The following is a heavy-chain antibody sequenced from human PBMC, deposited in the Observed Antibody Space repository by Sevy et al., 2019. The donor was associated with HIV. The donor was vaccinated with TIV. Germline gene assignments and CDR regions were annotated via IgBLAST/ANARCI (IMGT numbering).Heavy chain of an antibody. J-gene: IGHJ6*02. CDR2: ILYDGSNK. CDR3: ARGLAALPGYDYGMDD. D-gene: IGHD6-6*01. Sequence: GGSLRLSCTASGFTFSTYGLHWVRQAPGKGLEWVAVILYDGSNKYYGDSVKGRFTIYRDNSKNTLYLQMNSLRGEDTAVYYCARGLAALPGYDYGMDDWGQGTTVTVSS. V-gene: IGHV3-30*04. CDR1: GFTFSTYG.